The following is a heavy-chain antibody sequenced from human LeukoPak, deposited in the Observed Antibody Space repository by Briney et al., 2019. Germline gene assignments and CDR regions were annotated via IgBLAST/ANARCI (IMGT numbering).Heavy chain of an antibody. CDR1: AFTFSSYW. D-gene: IGHD4-23*01. CDR3: ARDPPPTVVTPAGHY. CDR2: NSDGSSR. J-gene: IGHJ4*02. Sequence: EGSLRLSCATSAFTFSSYWMHWVRQAPGKGLVWVSRNSDGSSRSYADYVKGRFTISRDNSKNTLYLQMNSLRAENTAVYYCARDPPPTVVTPAGHYWGQGTLVTVSS. V-gene: IGHV3-74*01.